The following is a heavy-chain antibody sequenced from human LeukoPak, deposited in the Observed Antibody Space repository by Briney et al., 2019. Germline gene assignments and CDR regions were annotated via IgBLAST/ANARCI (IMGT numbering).Heavy chain of an antibody. CDR2: INHNAEVI. V-gene: IGHV3-48*02. J-gene: IGHJ4*02. CDR1: GFTFSNHW. D-gene: IGHD3-9*01. CDR3: ARDHDWAFDL. Sequence: GGSLRLSCAASGFTFSNHWMSWVRQAPGKGLEWIAYINHNAEVIFYPDFVKGRFTISRDNAKNSLYLQMNALRYEDTAIYYCARDHDWAFDLWGQGTLVTVSS.